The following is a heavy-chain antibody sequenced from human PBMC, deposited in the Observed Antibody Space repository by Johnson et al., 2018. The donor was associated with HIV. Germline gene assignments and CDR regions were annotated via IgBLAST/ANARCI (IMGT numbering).Heavy chain of an antibody. CDR1: GFTVSTNY. J-gene: IGHJ3*02. V-gene: IGHV3-66*01. CDR2: IYSGDTT. D-gene: IGHD3-10*01. Sequence: VQLVESGGGLVQPGGSLRLSCAASGFTVSTNYMSWVRQAPGKGLEWVSVIYSGDTTYYAGSVKGRFTISRDNSKNTLYLQMNSLRVDDTAIYYCARDRGVLDIWGQGTMVTVSS. CDR3: ARDRGVLDI.